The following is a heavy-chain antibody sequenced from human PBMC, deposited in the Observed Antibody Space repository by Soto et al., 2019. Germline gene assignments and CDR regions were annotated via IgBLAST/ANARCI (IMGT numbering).Heavy chain of an antibody. V-gene: IGHV1-2*02. D-gene: IGHD3-3*01. CDR2: INPATGAA. CDR1: GYPVTAYY. Sequence: QLHLVQSGAVVKKPGASVTVSCSASGYPVTAYYMHWVRQAPGRGLEWMGGINPATGAAKYTQTFQGRVPMTRDTSKSKVFMELSGLTSEDTAVFYCARGGGVGVAGSAAFDMWGQGTLVTVSS. CDR3: ARGGGVGVAGSAAFDM. J-gene: IGHJ3*02.